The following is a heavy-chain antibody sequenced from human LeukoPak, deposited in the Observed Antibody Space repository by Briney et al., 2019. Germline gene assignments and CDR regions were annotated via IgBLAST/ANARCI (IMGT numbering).Heavy chain of an antibody. CDR2: IYYSGST. CDR1: GGSISSGDYY. Sequence: PSETLSLTCTVSGGSISSGDYYWSWIRQPPGKGLEWIGYIYYSGSTYYNPSLKSRVTISVDTSKNQFSLKLSSVTAADPAVYYCARVSGGYVMGDFDYWGQGTLVTVSS. CDR3: ARVSGGYVMGDFDY. D-gene: IGHD5-12*01. J-gene: IGHJ4*02. V-gene: IGHV4-30-4*02.